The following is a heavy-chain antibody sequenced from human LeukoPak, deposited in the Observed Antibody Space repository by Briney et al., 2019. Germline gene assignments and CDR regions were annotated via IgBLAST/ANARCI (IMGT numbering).Heavy chain of an antibody. V-gene: IGHV3-23*01. D-gene: IGHD6-13*01. CDR3: ARGKVAAGSYYFDF. CDR1: GFTFSSYA. CDR2: ISDSGDSA. J-gene: IGHJ4*02. Sequence: GGSLRLSCVVSGFTFSSYAMSWVRQAPGKGLEWVSGISDSGDSAYYADSVKGRVTISRDNSKNTPYLQMSSLRAEDTAVYYCARGKVAAGSYYFDFWGQGTLVTVSS.